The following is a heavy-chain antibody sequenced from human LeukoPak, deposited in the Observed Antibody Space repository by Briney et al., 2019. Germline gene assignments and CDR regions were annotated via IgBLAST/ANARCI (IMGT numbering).Heavy chain of an antibody. CDR3: ARHGPYYDILTGSTNWFDP. CDR2: IDPSDSYT. J-gene: IGHJ5*02. CDR1: GYSFTSYW. D-gene: IGHD3-9*01. Sequence: GVSLKISCKGSGYSFTSYWISWVRQMPGKGLEWMGRIDPSDSYTNYSPSFQGHVTISADKSISTAYLQWSSLKASDTAMYYCARHGPYYDILTGSTNWFDPWGQGTLVTVSS. V-gene: IGHV5-10-1*01.